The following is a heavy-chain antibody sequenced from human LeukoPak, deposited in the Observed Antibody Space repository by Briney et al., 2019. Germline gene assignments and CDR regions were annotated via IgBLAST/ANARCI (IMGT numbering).Heavy chain of an antibody. D-gene: IGHD3-16*01. CDR2: IKSKTDGGTI. J-gene: IGHJ4*02. CDR3: PTLNTFHFVY. Sequence: GGSLRLSCAASGFIFSNAWMTWVRQAPGKGLEWVGRIKSKTDGGTIEYSAPVKGRFTISRDDSKNTLYLQMSSLKNEDTAVYYCPTLNTFHFVYWGRGTVVTVSS. V-gene: IGHV3-15*01. CDR1: GFIFSNAW.